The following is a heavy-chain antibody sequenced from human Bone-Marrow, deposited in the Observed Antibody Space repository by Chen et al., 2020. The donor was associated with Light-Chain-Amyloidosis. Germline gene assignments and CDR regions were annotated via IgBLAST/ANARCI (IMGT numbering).Heavy chain of an antibody. CDR1: GFTFSSYG. Sequence: QVQLVESGGGVVQPGRSLRLSCAASGFTFSSYGMHWVRQAPGKGLEWVAVIWYDRSNKYYADSVKGRFTISRDNSKNTLYLQMNSLRAEDTAVYYCARDRVVRFLGPGFDIWGQGTMVTVSS. CDR3: ARDRVVRFLGPGFDI. J-gene: IGHJ3*02. V-gene: IGHV3-33*01. D-gene: IGHD3-3*01. CDR2: IWYDRSNK.